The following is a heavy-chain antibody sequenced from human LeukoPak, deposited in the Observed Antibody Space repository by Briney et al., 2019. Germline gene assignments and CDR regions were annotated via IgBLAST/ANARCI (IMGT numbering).Heavy chain of an antibody. D-gene: IGHD4-17*01. Sequence: SETLSLTCTVSADSISSGSYYWSWIRQPAGKGLEWIGRIYVTGTTNYNLSLKSRVTISINTSKMQFSLKLRSVTVEDTGVYYCARARLPYGPYFDSWGQGTLVTVSS. J-gene: IGHJ4*02. V-gene: IGHV4-61*02. CDR3: ARARLPYGPYFDS. CDR1: ADSISSGSYY. CDR2: IYVTGTT.